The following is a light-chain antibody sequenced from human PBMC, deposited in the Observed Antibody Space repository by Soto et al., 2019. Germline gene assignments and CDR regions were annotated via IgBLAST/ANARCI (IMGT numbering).Light chain of an antibody. J-gene: IGKJ2*01. Sequence: DIQMTQSPSSLSASLGDRVTITCRASQGVSAYLPWYQQRHGRAPKLLIYAASNLLSGVPSRFSGSGSGTNITRTSSSLPPEDFATYYSQHSYRPPHTFGQGTKLETK. V-gene: IGKV1-39*01. CDR2: AAS. CDR1: QGVSAY. CDR3: QHSYRPPHT.